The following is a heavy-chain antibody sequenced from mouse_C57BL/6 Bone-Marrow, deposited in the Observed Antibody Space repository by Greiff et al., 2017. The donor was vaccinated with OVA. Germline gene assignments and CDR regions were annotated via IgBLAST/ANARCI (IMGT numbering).Heavy chain of an antibody. CDR2: ISSGGSYT. D-gene: IGHD3-1*01. CDR3: ARLGWYFDV. J-gene: IGHJ1*03. V-gene: IGHV5-6*02. Sequence: DVMLVESGGDLVKPGGSLKLSCAASGFTFSSYGMSWVRQTPDKRLEWVATISSGGSYTYYPDSVKGRFTISRDNAKNTLYLQMSSLKSEDTAMYYCARLGWYFDVWGTGTTVTVSS. CDR1: GFTFSSYG.